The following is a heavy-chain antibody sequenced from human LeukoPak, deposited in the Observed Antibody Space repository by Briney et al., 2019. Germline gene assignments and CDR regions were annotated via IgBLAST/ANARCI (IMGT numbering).Heavy chain of an antibody. CDR2: IWSEGSNK. Sequence: HPGGSLRLSCAASGFTFSGYGMHWVRQAPGKGLEWVAVIWSEGSNKYYADSVKGRFTSSRDNSKNRLYLEMNSLSAEDTAVYYCARVGEAAADLPYFDSWGQGTLVTVSS. V-gene: IGHV3-33*01. CDR1: GFTFSGYG. CDR3: ARVGEAAADLPYFDS. J-gene: IGHJ4*02. D-gene: IGHD6-13*01.